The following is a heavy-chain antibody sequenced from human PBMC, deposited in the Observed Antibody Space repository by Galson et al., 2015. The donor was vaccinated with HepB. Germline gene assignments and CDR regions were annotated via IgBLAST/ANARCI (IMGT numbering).Heavy chain of an antibody. Sequence: SLRLSCAASGFNFDDYAMHWVRQAPGKGLEWVSGISWNGGNIGYADSVKGRFTISRDNAKDSMYLQLNSLRPEDTALYYCTKENLIRGEVGFDYWGQGTLVTVSS. CDR3: TKENLIRGEVGFDY. J-gene: IGHJ4*02. CDR1: GFNFDDYA. D-gene: IGHD3-10*01. CDR2: ISWNGGNI. V-gene: IGHV3-9*01.